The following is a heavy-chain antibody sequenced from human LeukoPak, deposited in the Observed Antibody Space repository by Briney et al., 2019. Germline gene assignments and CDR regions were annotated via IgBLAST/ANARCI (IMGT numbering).Heavy chain of an antibody. CDR2: ISRSSSTM. J-gene: IGHJ6*03. CDR1: GFTISSYS. CDR3: ARDETGYYDSSGYYSSYMDV. D-gene: IGHD3-22*01. Sequence: PGGSLRLSCVASGFTISSYSMNWVRQAPGKGLEWVSYISRSSSTMYYADSVKGRFAISRDNAKNSLYLQMNSLRAEDTAVYYCARDETGYYDSSGYYSSYMDVWGKGTTVTVSS. V-gene: IGHV3-48*04.